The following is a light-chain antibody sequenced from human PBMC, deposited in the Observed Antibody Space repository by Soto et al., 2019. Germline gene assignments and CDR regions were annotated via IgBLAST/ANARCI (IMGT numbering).Light chain of an antibody. V-gene: IGLV2-14*03. CDR2: DVN. J-gene: IGLJ1*01. CDR3: TSYRRGPLYV. CDR1: SSDVGGSNY. Sequence: QSALTQPASVSGSPGQSITVSCTGISSDVGGSNYVSWYQQHPGKAPRLIIFDVNNRPSGVSPRFSGSKSGNTASLTISGLQAEDDAHYFCTSYRRGPLYVFGAVTKVTVL.